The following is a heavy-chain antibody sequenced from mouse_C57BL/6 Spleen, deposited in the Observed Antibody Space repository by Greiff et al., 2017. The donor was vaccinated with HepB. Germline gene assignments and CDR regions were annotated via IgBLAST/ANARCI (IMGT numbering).Heavy chain of an antibody. CDR3: AREGFYYGNYGDAMDY. CDR1: GYAFSSSW. Sequence: VQLQQSGPELVKPGASVKISCKASGYAFSSSWMNWVKQRPGKGLEWIGRIYPGDGDTNYNGKCKGKATLTADKSSSTAYMQLSSLTSEDSAVYFCAREGFYYGNYGDAMDYWGQRTSVTVSS. V-gene: IGHV1-82*01. D-gene: IGHD2-1*01. CDR2: IYPGDGDT. J-gene: IGHJ4*01.